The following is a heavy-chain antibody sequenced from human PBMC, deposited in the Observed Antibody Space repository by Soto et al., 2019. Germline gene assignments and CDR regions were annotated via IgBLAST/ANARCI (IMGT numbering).Heavy chain of an antibody. J-gene: IGHJ4*02. Sequence: EAHLAESGGAVVQPGGSLRLTCEASGFTFDDHNMHWVRQLPGKSLEWGPLISWDGGTTYYADSVKGRFTVSRDNSINMLYLQMNALTTEDSALYYCASSQGDYWGQGTLVTVS. V-gene: IGHV3-43*01. CDR2: ISWDGGTT. CDR1: GFTFDDHN. CDR3: ASSQGDY. D-gene: IGHD6-6*01.